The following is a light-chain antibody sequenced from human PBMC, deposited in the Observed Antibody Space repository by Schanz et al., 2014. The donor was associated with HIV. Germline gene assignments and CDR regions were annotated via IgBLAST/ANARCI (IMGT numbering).Light chain of an antibody. CDR3: QQSYSTLLT. J-gene: IGKJ4*01. V-gene: IGKV1-39*01. Sequence: DIQMTQSPSSLSASVGDRVTITCRASQNIRSDLNWYQQKPGKAPKLLIYAASSLQSGVPSRFSGSGSGTDFTLTISSLQPEDFATYYCQQSYSTLLTFGGGTKVEIK. CDR1: QNIRSD. CDR2: AAS.